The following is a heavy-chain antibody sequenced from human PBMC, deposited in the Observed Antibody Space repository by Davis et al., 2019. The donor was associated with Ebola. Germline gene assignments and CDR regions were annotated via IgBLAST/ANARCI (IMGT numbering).Heavy chain of an antibody. V-gene: IGHV5-51*01. CDR3: AIIAIVSGMDV. J-gene: IGHJ6*02. Sequence: GESLKISCKGSGYSFTSYWIGWVRQMPGKGLEWMGIIYPGDSDTRYSPSFQGQVTISADTSIRTAYLQGGSLKASETAMYYFAIIAIVSGMDVWGQGITVTVS. D-gene: IGHD2/OR15-2a*01. CDR1: GYSFTSYW. CDR2: IYPGDSDT.